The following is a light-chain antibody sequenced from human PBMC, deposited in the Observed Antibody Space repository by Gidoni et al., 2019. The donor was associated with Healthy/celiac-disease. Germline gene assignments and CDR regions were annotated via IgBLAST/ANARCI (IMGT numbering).Light chain of an antibody. CDR3: QQYYSTPLT. J-gene: IGKJ4*01. CDR1: QSVLYSSNNKNY. V-gene: IGKV4-1*01. CDR2: WAS. Sequence: DIVMTQSLSLAVSLGERATINCKSSQSVLYSSNNKNYLAWYQQKPGQPPKLLIYWASTRESGVPDRFSGSGSGTDFTLTISSLQAEDVAVYYCQQYYSTPLTFGGGTKVEIK.